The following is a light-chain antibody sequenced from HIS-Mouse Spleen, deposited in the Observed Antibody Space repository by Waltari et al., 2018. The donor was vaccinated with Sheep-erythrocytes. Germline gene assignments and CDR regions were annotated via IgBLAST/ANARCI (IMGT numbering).Light chain of an antibody. V-gene: IGKV3D-11*02. Sequence: EIVLTQSPATMSLSPGERATLSCRASQSVSSYLAWYQQKPGQAPRLLIYDASNRATGIPARFSGSGPGTDFTLTISSLEPEDFAVYYCLQDYNYPYTFGQGTKLEIK. CDR2: DAS. J-gene: IGKJ2*01. CDR3: LQDYNYPYT. CDR1: QSVSSY.